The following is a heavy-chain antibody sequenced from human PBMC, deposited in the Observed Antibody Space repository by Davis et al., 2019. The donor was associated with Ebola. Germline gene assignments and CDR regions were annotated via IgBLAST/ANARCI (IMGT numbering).Heavy chain of an antibody. V-gene: IGHV4-59*01. Sequence: SETLSLTCTVSGGSISRYYWSWIRQPPGKGLEWIGYIYYSGSTNYNPSLKSRVTISVDTSKNQFSLKLSSVTAADTAVYYCARGRRIVGATSFDYWGQGTLVTVSS. CDR1: GGSISRYY. CDR2: IYYSGST. CDR3: ARGRRIVGATSFDY. D-gene: IGHD1-26*01. J-gene: IGHJ4*02.